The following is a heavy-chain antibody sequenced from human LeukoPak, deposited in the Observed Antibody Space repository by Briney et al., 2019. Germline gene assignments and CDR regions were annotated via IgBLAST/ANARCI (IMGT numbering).Heavy chain of an antibody. CDR2: TDPNSGNT. J-gene: IGHJ5*02. V-gene: IGHV1-8*01. Sequence: GSSVKVSCKASGYTFTSYDINWVRQATGQGLEWMGWTDPNSGNTGYAQKFQGRVTMTRNTSISTAYMELSSLRSEDTAVYYCASTPLNEILFDPWGQGTLVTVSS. CDR1: GYTFTSYD. CDR3: ASTPLNEILFDP.